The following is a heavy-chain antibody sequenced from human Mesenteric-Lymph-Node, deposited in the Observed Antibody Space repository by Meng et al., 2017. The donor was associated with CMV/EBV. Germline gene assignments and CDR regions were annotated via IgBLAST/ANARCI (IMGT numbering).Heavy chain of an antibody. J-gene: IGHJ4*02. CDR2: ISSVSSFI. CDR3: ARVNLEMATVGYFDY. V-gene: IGHV3-21*06. Sequence: GGSLRLSCAGSGFSTYSMNWVRQAPGKGLEWVASISSVSSFIYYADSVKGRFTVSRDNAKNSLYLEMNSLRAEDTAVYYCARVNLEMATVGYFDYWGQGTLVTVSS. D-gene: IGHD5-24*01. CDR1: GFSTYS.